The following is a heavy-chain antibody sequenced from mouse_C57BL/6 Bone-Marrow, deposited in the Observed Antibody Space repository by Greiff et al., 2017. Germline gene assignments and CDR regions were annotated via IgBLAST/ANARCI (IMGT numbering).Heavy chain of an antibody. CDR3: YTGYYSNYVLFDY. D-gene: IGHD2-5*01. J-gene: IGHJ2*01. V-gene: IGHV14-4*01. Sequence: VQLQQSGAELVRPGASVKLSCTASGFNITDDYMHWVKQRPEQGLEWIGWIDPENGDTEYASKFQGKATITADTSSNTAYLQLSSLTSEDTAVYECYTGYYSNYVLFDYWGQGTTLTVSS. CDR2: IDPENGDT. CDR1: GFNITDDY.